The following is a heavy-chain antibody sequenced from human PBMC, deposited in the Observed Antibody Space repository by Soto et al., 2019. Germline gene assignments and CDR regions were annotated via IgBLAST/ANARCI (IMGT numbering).Heavy chain of an antibody. CDR2: IIPIFGTA. D-gene: IGHD6-19*01. J-gene: IGHJ4*02. CDR1: GVTFSSYS. V-gene: IGHV1-69*13. Sequence: SVKVSFPASGVTFSSYSIRWVRQSPGQGLEWMGGIIPIFGTANYAQKFQGRVTITADESTSTAYMELSSLRSEDTAVYYCARLAVAGYYWGQGTLVTVSS. CDR3: ARLAVAGYY.